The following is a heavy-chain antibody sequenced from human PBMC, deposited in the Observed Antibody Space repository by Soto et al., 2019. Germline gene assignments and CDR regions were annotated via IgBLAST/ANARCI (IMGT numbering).Heavy chain of an antibody. CDR2: ISSSGSTI. D-gene: IGHD3-9*01. CDR3: ARLSDGRYFDWPYHYYYYMDV. J-gene: IGHJ6*03. CDR1: GFTFSDYY. Sequence: GGSLRLSCAASGFTFSDYYMSWIRQAPGKGLEWVSYISSSGSTIYYADSVKGRFTISRDNAKNSLYLQMNSLRAEDTAVYYCARLSDGRYFDWPYHYYYYMDVWGKGTTVTVSS. V-gene: IGHV3-11*01.